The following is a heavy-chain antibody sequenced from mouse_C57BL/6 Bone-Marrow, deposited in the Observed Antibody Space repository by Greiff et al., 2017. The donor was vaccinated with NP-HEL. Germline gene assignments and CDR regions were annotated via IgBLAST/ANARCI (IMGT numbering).Heavy chain of an antibody. CDR3: ARRTTVVARYFDV. CDR1: GYTFTDYY. Sequence: QVQLQQSGAELVRPGASAKLSCKASGYTFTDYYINWVKQRPGQGLEWIARIYPGSGNTYYNEKFKGKATLTAEKSSSTAYMQLSSLTSEDSAVYFCARRTTVVARYFDVWGTGTTVTVSS. J-gene: IGHJ1*03. CDR2: IYPGSGNT. V-gene: IGHV1-76*01. D-gene: IGHD1-1*01.